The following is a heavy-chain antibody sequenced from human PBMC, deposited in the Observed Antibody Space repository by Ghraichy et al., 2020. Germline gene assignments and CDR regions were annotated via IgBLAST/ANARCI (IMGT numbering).Heavy chain of an antibody. CDR1: GGSISSYY. J-gene: IGHJ3*02. Sequence: SETLSLTCTVSGGSISSYYWSWIRQPPGKGLEWIGYIYYSGSTNYNPSLKSRVTISVDTSKNQFSLKLSSVTAADTAVYYCARGSEDYGDAFDIWGQGTMVTVSS. V-gene: IGHV4-59*01. D-gene: IGHD4-17*01. CDR3: ARGSEDYGDAFDI. CDR2: IYYSGST.